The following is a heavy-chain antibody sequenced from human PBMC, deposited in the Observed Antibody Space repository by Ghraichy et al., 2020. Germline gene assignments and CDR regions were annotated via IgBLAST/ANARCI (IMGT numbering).Heavy chain of an antibody. Sequence: GGSLRLSCAASGFTVSSNYMSWVRQAPGKGLEWVSVIYSGGSTYYADSVKGRFTISRDNSKNTLYLQMNSLRAEDTAVYYCARIAGSYLIFDYWGQGTLVTVSS. V-gene: IGHV3-53*01. CDR3: ARIAGSYLIFDY. CDR1: GFTVSSNY. J-gene: IGHJ4*02. D-gene: IGHD1-14*01. CDR2: IYSGGST.